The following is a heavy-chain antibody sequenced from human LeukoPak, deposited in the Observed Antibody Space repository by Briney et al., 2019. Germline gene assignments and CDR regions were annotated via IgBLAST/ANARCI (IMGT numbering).Heavy chain of an antibody. D-gene: IGHD1-26*01. V-gene: IGHV1-8*02. CDR1: GYTFTSYD. Sequence: ASVKVSCKASGYTFTSYDINWVRQATGQGLEWMGWMNPNSGNTGYAQKFQGRVTMTRNTSISTAYMELSSLRSEDTAVYYCATEEGGSYSMDVWGKGTTVTVSS. CDR3: ATEEGGSYSMDV. J-gene: IGHJ6*03. CDR2: MNPNSGNT.